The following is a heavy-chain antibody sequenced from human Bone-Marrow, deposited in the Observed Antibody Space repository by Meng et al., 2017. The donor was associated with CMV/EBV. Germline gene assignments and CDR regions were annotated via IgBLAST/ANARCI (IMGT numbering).Heavy chain of an antibody. Sequence: SVKVSCKASGGTFSSYAISWVRQAPGQGLEWMGGIIPIFGTANYAQKVQGRVTITTDESTSTAYMGLSRLRSEDTAVYYCARDGGSDYYYYGMDVWGQGTTVTVSS. D-gene: IGHD3-16*01. CDR2: IIPIFGTA. CDR1: GGTFSSYA. V-gene: IGHV1-69*05. CDR3: ARDGGSDYYYYGMDV. J-gene: IGHJ6*02.